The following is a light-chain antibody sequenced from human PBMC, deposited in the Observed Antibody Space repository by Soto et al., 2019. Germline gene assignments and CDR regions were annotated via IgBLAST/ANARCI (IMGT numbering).Light chain of an antibody. CDR1: QSLVHSDGNTY. CDR2: KVS. Sequence: DLVMTQTPLSSPVNLGQAASISCSSSQSLVHSDGNTYLSWFQQRPGQPPRLLIYKVSDRFSGVPERYSGRGAGTDFTLTITRVDAEDVGVYYCMQATQDHCTFGQGTKVEIK. CDR3: MQATQDHCT. V-gene: IGKV2-24*01. J-gene: IGKJ1*01.